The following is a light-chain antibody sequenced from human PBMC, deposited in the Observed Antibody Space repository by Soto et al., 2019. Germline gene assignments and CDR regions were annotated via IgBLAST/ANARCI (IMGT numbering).Light chain of an antibody. CDR1: QAISTW. J-gene: IGKJ1*01. V-gene: IGKV1-12*01. CDR3: QQGSSFPWT. CDR2: DAS. Sequence: DIQLTQSPPTLSASVGDRVTITCRASQAISTWLAWYQVKPGKAPKLLIYDASSLQSGVPSRFSGSGSGTDFTFTISSLQPEDFATYYCQQGSSFPWTFGQGTKVDIK.